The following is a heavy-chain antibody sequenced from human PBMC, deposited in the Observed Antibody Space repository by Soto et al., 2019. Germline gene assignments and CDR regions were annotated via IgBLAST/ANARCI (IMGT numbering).Heavy chain of an antibody. D-gene: IGHD3-3*01. CDR2: IIPIFGTA. V-gene: IGHV1-69*13. CDR3: AISSWSGTYYFDY. CDR1: GGTFSSYA. J-gene: IGHJ4*02. Sequence: SVKVSCKASGGTFSSYAISWVRQAPGQGLEWMGGIIPIFGTANYAQKFQGRVTITADESTSTAYMELSSLRSEDTAVYYCAISSWSGTYYFDYWGQGTLVTVSS.